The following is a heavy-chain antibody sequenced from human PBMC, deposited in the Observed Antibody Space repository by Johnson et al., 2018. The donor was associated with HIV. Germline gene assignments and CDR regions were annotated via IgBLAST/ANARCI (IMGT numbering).Heavy chain of an antibody. J-gene: IGHJ3*02. D-gene: IGHD2-21*02. CDR1: GFTFSSYA. CDR2: ISGSGGST. CDR3: AKASDGTWQHAFDI. V-gene: IGHV3-23*04. Sequence: VQLVESGGGLVQPGGSLRLSCAASGFTFSSYAMNWVRQAPGKGLEWVSVISGSGGSTYHADSVKGRFTISRYNSKNTLYLQMNSLRAEDTAVYYCAKASDGTWQHAFDIWGQGTMVTVSS.